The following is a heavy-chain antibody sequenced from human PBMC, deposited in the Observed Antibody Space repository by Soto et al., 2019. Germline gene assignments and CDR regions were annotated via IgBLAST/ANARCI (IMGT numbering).Heavy chain of an antibody. J-gene: IGHJ6*03. Sequence: QVQLQESGPGLVKPSETLSLTCAVSSGSISNSNWWSWVRQPPGKGLEWIGEIFHSGSTNYNPSLKSRITISLDKSKNQLSLKLSSVTAADTATYYCAARLGSRGYYQYYYMDVWGKGTTVTVSS. CDR2: IFHSGST. V-gene: IGHV4-4*02. D-gene: IGHD2-8*01. CDR3: AARLGSRGYYQYYYMDV. CDR1: SGSISNSNW.